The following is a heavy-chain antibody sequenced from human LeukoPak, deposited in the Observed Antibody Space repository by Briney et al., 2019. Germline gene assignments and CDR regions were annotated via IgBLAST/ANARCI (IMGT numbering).Heavy chain of an antibody. CDR3: ARGGDSSGSGCPFDG. D-gene: IGHD2-21*01. Sequence: GESLKISCKGSGSSSIIYWSAWVPQITGKGLEWMGIIDPGNTNNRYSPSVQGQVTISADESTSSGYLQWSSPKASDIAMYYCARGGDSSGSGCPFDGWGQRTPVS. V-gene: IGHV5-51*01. CDR2: IDPGNTNN. CDR1: GSSSIIYW. J-gene: IGHJ4*02.